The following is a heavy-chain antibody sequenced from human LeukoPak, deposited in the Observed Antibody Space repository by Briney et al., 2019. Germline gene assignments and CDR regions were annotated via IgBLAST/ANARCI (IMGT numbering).Heavy chain of an antibody. J-gene: IGHJ5*02. V-gene: IGHV3-21*01. CDR2: ISSSSSYI. D-gene: IGHD3-10*01. Sequence: GGSLRLSCAASGFTFSSYSMYWVRQAPGKGLEWVSSISSSSSYIYYADSVKGRFTISRDNAKNSLYLQMNSLRAEDTAVYYCARGDYYGSGSYYDNWFDPWGQGTLVTVSS. CDR1: GFTFSSYS. CDR3: ARGDYYGSGSYYDNWFDP.